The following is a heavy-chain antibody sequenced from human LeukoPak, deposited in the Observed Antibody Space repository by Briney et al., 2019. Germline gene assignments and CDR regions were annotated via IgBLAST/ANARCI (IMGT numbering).Heavy chain of an antibody. J-gene: IGHJ4*02. CDR3: ARVKYSSGWYVNYYFDY. CDR1: GFTFNSYV. Sequence: PGGSLRLSCAASGFTFNSYVMSWVRQALGKGLEWVSGISGSDSSTYYADSVKGRFTISRDNSKNTLYLQMNSLRDEDTAVYYCARVKYSSGWYVNYYFDYWGQGTLVTVSS. D-gene: IGHD6-19*01. V-gene: IGHV3-23*01. CDR2: ISGSDSST.